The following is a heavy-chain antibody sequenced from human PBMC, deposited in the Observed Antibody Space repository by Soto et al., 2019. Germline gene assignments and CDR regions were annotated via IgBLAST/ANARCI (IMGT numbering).Heavy chain of an antibody. CDR1: GYRFSTYW. D-gene: IGHD3-22*01. CDR2: IFPDDSET. CDR3: ARFQYSVSHYHDF. Sequence: PVESLKISCKGIGYRFSTYWIAWVRQMPGKGLEWMGTIFPDDSETRYSPTFQGQVTISADKSISTAYLQWRSLKASDSAIYYCARFQYSVSHYHDFWGQGTRVTVSS. J-gene: IGHJ4*02. V-gene: IGHV5-51*01.